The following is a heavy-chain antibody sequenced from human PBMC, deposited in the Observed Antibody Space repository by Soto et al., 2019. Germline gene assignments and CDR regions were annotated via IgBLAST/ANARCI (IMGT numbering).Heavy chain of an antibody. CDR2: IYYSGST. J-gene: IGHJ6*02. CDR3: ARVGSSCHSGGCYYYYGLGV. D-gene: IGHD1-26*01. Sequence: QVRLQESGPGLVKPSETLSLSCLVSGDSVGNGPYYWSWIRQSPGEGLEWIAYIYYSGSTNVNPSLASRVTISIDMSKNQFVLELRPVTAADAAVYFCARVGSSCHSGGCYYYYGLGVWGQGPTVAISS. V-gene: IGHV4-61*01. CDR1: GDSVGNGPYY.